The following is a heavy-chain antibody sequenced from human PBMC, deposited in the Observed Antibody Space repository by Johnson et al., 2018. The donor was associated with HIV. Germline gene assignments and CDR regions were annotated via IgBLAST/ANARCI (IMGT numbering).Heavy chain of an antibody. V-gene: IGHV3-33*08. CDR2: IRYDGSIQ. D-gene: IGHD1-1*01. CDR3: ARREGTTGTFSAFDI. J-gene: IGHJ3*02. Sequence: QVQLVESGGGLVQPGGSLRLSCAASGFIFNTFGMHWVRQAPGKGLAWVAFIRYDGSIQYYADSVQGRFTISRDNSKNTLYLQMNSLRAEDTALYYCARREGTTGTFSAFDIWGQGTMVIVSS. CDR1: GFIFNTFG.